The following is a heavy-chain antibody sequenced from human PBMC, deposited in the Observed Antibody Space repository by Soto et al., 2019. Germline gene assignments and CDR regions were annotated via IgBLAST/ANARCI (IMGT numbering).Heavy chain of an antibody. D-gene: IGHD2-2*01. CDR1: GFTFTRSA. V-gene: IGHV1-58*01. CDR3: AAEGLGISGCSSTSCYYYYGMDV. J-gene: IGHJ6*02. CDR2: IVVGSGNT. Sequence: GASVKVSCKASGFTFTRSAVQWVRQARGQRLEWIGWIVVGSGNTNYAQKFQERVTITRDMSTSTAYMELSSLRSEDTAVYYCAAEGLGISGCSSTSCYYYYGMDVWGQGTTVTVSS.